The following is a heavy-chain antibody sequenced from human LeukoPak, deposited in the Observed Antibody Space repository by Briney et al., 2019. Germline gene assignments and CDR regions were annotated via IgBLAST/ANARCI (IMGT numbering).Heavy chain of an antibody. V-gene: IGHV3-33*01. CDR2: IWSDGSNK. D-gene: IGHD5-18*01. Sequence: GGSLRLSCAASGFTFSSYGMHWVRQAPGKGLEWVALIWSDGSNKYYVDSVKGRFTISRDNSKNTLYLQMNSLRAEDTAVYYCARDHSYGLYLVYWGQGTLVTVSS. CDR3: ARDHSYGLYLVY. CDR1: GFTFSSYG. J-gene: IGHJ4*02.